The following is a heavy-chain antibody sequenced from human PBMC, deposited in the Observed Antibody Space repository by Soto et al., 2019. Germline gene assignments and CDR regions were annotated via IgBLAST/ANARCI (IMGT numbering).Heavy chain of an antibody. CDR2: ISYDGSNK. CDR1: GFTFSSYG. V-gene: IGHV3-30*18. J-gene: IGHJ6*02. Sequence: GGSLRLSCAASGFTFSSYGMHWVRQAPGKGLEWVAVISYDGSNKYYADSVKGRFTISRDNSKNTLYLQMNSLRAEDTAVYYCAKVRRVYYYYGMDVWGQGXTVTVYS. CDR3: AKVRRVYYYYGMDV.